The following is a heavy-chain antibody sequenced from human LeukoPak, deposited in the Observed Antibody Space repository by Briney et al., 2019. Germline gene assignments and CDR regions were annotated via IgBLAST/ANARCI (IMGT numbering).Heavy chain of an antibody. V-gene: IGHV4-4*07. CDR2: IYTSGST. Sequence: SETLSLTCTVSGGSISSYYWSWIRQPAGKGLEWIGRIYTSGSTNYNPSLKSRVTMSVDTSKNQFSLKLSSVTAADTAVYYRARGLIRQSAFDIWGQGTMVTVSS. D-gene: IGHD2-8*01. CDR3: ARGLIRQSAFDI. CDR1: GGSISSYY. J-gene: IGHJ3*02.